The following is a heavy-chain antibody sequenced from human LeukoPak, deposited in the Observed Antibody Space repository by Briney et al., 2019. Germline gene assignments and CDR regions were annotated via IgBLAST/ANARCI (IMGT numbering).Heavy chain of an antibody. Sequence: SETLSLTCAVYGGSFSGYYWSWIRQPPGKGLEWIGEINHSGSTNYNPSLKSRVTISVDTSKNQFSLKLSSVTAADTAVYYCARINWNYVSYWGQGTLVTVSS. V-gene: IGHV4-34*01. D-gene: IGHD1-1*01. CDR1: GGSFSGYY. J-gene: IGHJ4*02. CDR2: INHSGST. CDR3: ARINWNYVSY.